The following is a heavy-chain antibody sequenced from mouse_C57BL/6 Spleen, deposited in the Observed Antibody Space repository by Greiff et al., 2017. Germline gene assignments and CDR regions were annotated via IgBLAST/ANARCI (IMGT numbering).Heavy chain of an antibody. V-gene: IGHV5-17*01. J-gene: IGHJ1*03. D-gene: IGHD1-1*01. Sequence: EVKLVESGGGLVKPGGSLKLSCAASGFTFSDYGMHWVRQAPEKGLEWVAYISSGSSTIYYADTVKGRFTISRDNAKNTLFLQMTSLRSEDTAMYYCARGDYYGSSYVGYFYVWGTGTTVTVSS. CDR3: ARGDYYGSSYVGYFYV. CDR1: GFTFSDYG. CDR2: ISSGSSTI.